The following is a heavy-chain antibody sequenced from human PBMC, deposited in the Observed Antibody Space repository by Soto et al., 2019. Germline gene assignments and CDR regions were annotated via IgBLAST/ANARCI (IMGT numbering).Heavy chain of an antibody. CDR2: ISYDGSNK. CDR3: ARDRPIVRYYFDY. J-gene: IGHJ4*02. D-gene: IGHD6-6*01. CDR1: GFTFSSYA. Sequence: GGSLRLSCAASGFTFSSYAMHWVRQAPGKGLEWVAVISYDGSNKYYADSVKGRFTISRDNSKNTLYRQMNSLRAEDTSVYYCARDRPIVRYYFDYWGQGTLVTVSS. V-gene: IGHV3-30-3*01.